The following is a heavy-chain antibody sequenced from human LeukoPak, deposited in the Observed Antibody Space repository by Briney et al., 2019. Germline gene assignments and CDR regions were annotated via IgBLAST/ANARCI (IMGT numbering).Heavy chain of an antibody. J-gene: IGHJ4*02. Sequence: GGSLRLSCAASGFTFEDYAMHWVRQAPGKGLEWVSGISWNSGSIGYADSVKGRFTISRDNAKNSLYLQMNSLRAEDTALYYCAKAQSITGRFDYWGQGTLVTVSS. CDR2: ISWNSGSI. D-gene: IGHD1-20*01. CDR1: GFTFEDYA. CDR3: AKAQSITGRFDY. V-gene: IGHV3-9*01.